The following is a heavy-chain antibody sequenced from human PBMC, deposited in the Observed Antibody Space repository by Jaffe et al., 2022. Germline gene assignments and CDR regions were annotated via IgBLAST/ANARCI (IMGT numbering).Heavy chain of an antibody. CDR3: ARAVGYYDSSGYYGYFDY. CDR1: GGSISSGSYY. V-gene: IGHV4-61*02. J-gene: IGHJ4*02. CDR2: IYTSGST. Sequence: QVQLQESGPGLVKPSQTLSLTCTVSGGSISSGSYYWSWIRQPAGKGLEWIGRIYTSGSTNYNPSLKSRVTISVDTSKNQFSLKLSSVTAADTAVYYCARAVGYYDSSGYYGYFDYWGQGTLVTVSS. D-gene: IGHD3-22*01.